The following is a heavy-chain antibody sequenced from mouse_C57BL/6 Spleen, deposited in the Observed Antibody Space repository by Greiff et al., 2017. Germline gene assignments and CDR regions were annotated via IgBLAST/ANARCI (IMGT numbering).Heavy chain of an antibody. Sequence: DVHLVESGGGLVKPGGSLKLSCAASGFTFSDYGMHWVRQAPEKGLEWVAYISSGSSTIYYADTVKGRFTISRDNAKNTLFLQMTSLRSEDTAMYYCARNYGSSLYAMDYWGQGTSVTVSS. CDR2: ISSGSSTI. D-gene: IGHD1-1*01. CDR1: GFTFSDYG. CDR3: ARNYGSSLYAMDY. J-gene: IGHJ4*01. V-gene: IGHV5-17*01.